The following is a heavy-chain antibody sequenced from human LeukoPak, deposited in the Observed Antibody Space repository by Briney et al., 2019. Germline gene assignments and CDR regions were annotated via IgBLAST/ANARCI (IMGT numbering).Heavy chain of an antibody. Sequence: SETLSLTCAVYGGSFSGYYWSWIRQPPGKGLEWIGEINHSGSTNYNPSLKSRVTISVDTSKNQFSLKLSSVTAADTAVYCCARPGGSINWFDPWGQGTLVTVSS. CDR3: ARPGGSINWFDP. V-gene: IGHV4-34*01. D-gene: IGHD2-21*01. CDR2: INHSGST. J-gene: IGHJ5*02. CDR1: GGSFSGYY.